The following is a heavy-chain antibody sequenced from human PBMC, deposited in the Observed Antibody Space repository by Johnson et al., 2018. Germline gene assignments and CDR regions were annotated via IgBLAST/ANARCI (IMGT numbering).Heavy chain of an antibody. J-gene: IGHJ1*01. CDR1: GFTFSSYG. CDR2: IWYDGSNK. CDR3: ANIDTSGRGAYFQY. D-gene: IGHD3-22*01. V-gene: IGHV3-33*06. Sequence: QVQLVESGGGVVQPGRSLRLSCAASGFTFSSYGMHWVRQAPGKGLEWVAVIWYDGSNKYYADSVKGRFTISRDNSKNTLYLQMNSLRAEDTGVYYCANIDTSGRGAYFQYWGQGTLVTVSS.